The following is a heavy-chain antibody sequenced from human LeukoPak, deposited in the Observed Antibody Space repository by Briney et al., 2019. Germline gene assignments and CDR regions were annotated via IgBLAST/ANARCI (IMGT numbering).Heavy chain of an antibody. Sequence: GSLRLSCAASGFTFSSYSMNWVRQPPGKGLEWIGYIYYSGSTNYNPSLKSRVTISVDTSKNQFSLKLSSVTAADTAVYYCARDRRHRSSGVGDLAYYFDYWGQGTLVTVSS. D-gene: IGHD1-14*01. J-gene: IGHJ4*02. V-gene: IGHV4-59*01. CDR1: GFTFSSYS. CDR3: ARDRRHRSSGVGDLAYYFDY. CDR2: IYYSGST.